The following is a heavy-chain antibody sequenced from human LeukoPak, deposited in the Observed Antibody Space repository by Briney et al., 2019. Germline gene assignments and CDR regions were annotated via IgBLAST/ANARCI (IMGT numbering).Heavy chain of an antibody. CDR1: GFTLSSFE. CDR2: ISSSGSTI. Sequence: GGSLRLSCAASGFTLSSFEMNWVRQAPGKGLEWVSYISSSGSTIYYADSVKGRFTISRDNAKNSLYLQMNSLRAEDTAVYYCARPSYSYGQVVAISFDIWGQGTMVTVSS. D-gene: IGHD5-18*01. CDR3: ARPSYSYGQVVAISFDI. V-gene: IGHV3-48*03. J-gene: IGHJ3*02.